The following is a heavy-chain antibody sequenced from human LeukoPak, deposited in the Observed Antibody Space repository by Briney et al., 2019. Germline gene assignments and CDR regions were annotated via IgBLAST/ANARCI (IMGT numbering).Heavy chain of an antibody. CDR3: ARVRGYSGYDPALGY. D-gene: IGHD5-12*01. CDR1: GYTFTSYG. CDR2: ISAYNGNT. V-gene: IGHV1-18*01. Sequence: APVKVSCKASGYTFTSYGISWVRQAPGQGLEWMGWISAYNGNTNYAQKLQGRVTMTTDTSTSTAYMELRSLRSEDTAVYYCARVRGYSGYDPALGYWGQGTLVTVSS. J-gene: IGHJ4*02.